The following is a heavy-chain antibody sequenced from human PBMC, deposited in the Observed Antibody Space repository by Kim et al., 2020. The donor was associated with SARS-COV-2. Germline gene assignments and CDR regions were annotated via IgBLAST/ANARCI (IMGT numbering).Heavy chain of an antibody. V-gene: IGHV3-48*03. D-gene: IGHD4-4*01. CDR2: I. CDR3: ARGPNYSPFDY. J-gene: IGHJ4*02. Sequence: IYYADSVRGRFTISRDNDKNSLYLQMNSLRAEDTAVYYCARGPNYSPFDYWGQGNLVTVSS.